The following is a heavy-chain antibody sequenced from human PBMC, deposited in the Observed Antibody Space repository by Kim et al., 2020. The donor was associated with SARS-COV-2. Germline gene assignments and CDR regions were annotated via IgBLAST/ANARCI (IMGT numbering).Heavy chain of an antibody. Sequence: ESVKGRFTISRDNSKNPLYLQMNGLRPEDPAVYCCARDGDPTGYFDTWGQGTLVTVTS. J-gene: IGHJ4*02. CDR3: ARDGDPTGYFDT. V-gene: IGHV3-30*01. D-gene: IGHD7-27*01.